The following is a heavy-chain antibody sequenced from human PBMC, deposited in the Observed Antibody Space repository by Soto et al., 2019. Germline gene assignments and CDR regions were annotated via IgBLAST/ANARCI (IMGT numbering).Heavy chain of an antibody. D-gene: IGHD3-9*01. CDR3: ARDGALASSQYFSDYFYFGMDV. J-gene: IGHJ6*02. V-gene: IGHV3-30-3*01. Sequence: QVQLVESGGGVVQPGRSLRLSCAASGFTFSSHAMHWVRQAPGKGLEWVAVISSDGNNEYYAESVKGRLTIYRDNSQNTLYLQMNTLRLEDTAVYYCARDGALASSQYFSDYFYFGMDVWGQGTTVTVSS. CDR2: ISSDGNNE. CDR1: GFTFSSHA.